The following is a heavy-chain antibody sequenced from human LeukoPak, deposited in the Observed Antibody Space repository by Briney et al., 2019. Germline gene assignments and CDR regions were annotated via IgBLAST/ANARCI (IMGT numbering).Heavy chain of an antibody. CDR2: MYYTGST. D-gene: IGHD6-19*01. J-gene: IGHJ4*02. Sequence: SETLSLTCTVSGASISSYYWTWIRQPPGKGLEWIGYMYYTGSTNYNPSLKSRVTISIDTSKNQFSPWLSSVTAADTAVYYCARGYSSGRVDYWGQGTLVTVSS. CDR1: GASISSYY. CDR3: ARGYSSGRVDY. V-gene: IGHV4-59*01.